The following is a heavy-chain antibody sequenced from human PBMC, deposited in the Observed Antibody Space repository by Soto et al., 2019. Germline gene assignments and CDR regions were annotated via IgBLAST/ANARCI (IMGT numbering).Heavy chain of an antibody. Sequence: PVGSLRLSCAASGFTFSSYGMSWVRQAPGKGLEWVSSISGSGGSTYYADSVKGRFTISRDNSKNTLYLQMNSLRAEDTAVYYCAKASAPGGTYFPLWFWGQGTLVTV. CDR3: AKASAPGGTYFPLWF. D-gene: IGHD1-26*01. V-gene: IGHV3-23*01. J-gene: IGHJ4*02. CDR1: GFTFSSYG. CDR2: ISGSGGST.